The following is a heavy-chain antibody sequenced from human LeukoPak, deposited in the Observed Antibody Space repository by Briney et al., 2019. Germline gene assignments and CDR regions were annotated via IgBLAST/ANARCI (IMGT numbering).Heavy chain of an antibody. CDR2: IHGSGST. V-gene: IGHV4-61*09. CDR3: ATETALFVGAHDALDT. D-gene: IGHD1-26*01. J-gene: IGHJ3*02. CDR1: GVSVNSGSTS. Sequence: KSSETLSLTCTVSGVSVNSGSTSWSWIRQPAGKGLEWIGHIHGSGSTNYNPSVKSRVSISLDTSKNQVSLKLTSVTAADTAVYYCATETALFVGAHDALDTWGQGTLVTVSS.